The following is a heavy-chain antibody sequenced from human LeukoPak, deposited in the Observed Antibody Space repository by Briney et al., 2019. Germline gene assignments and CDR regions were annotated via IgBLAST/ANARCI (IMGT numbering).Heavy chain of an antibody. D-gene: IGHD6-13*01. CDR2: INPSGGST. V-gene: IGHV1-46*01. CDR3: ARDMHSSWLFDY. CDR1: GYTFTSYY. J-gene: IGHJ4*02. Sequence: ASVKVSCKASGYTFTSYYMHRVRQAPGQGLEWMGIINPSGGSTSYAQKFQGRVTMTRDMSTSTVYMELSSLRSEDTAVYYCARDMHSSWLFDYWGQGTLVTVSS.